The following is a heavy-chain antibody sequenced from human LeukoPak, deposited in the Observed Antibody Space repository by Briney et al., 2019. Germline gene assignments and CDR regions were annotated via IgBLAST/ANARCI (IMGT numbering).Heavy chain of an antibody. Sequence: GASVKVSCKASGYTFTSYDINWVRQATGQGLEWMGWMNPNSGNTGYAQKFQGRVTMTRNTSTSTAYMELSSLRSEDTAVYYCARGGDSSGYYYNYYYYYMDVWGKGTTVTVSS. D-gene: IGHD3-22*01. J-gene: IGHJ6*03. CDR1: GYTFTSYD. CDR2: MNPNSGNT. V-gene: IGHV1-8*01. CDR3: ARGGDSSGYYYNYYYYYMDV.